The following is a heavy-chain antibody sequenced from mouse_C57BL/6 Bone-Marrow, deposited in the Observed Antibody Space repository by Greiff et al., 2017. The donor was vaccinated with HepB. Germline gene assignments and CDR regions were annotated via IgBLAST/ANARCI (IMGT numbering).Heavy chain of an antibody. D-gene: IGHD2-12*01. CDR1: GFTFSSYA. CDR2: ISDGGSYT. J-gene: IGHJ3*01. CDR3: ARERRYLAAY. V-gene: IGHV5-4*01. Sequence: EVQRVESGGGLVKPGGSLKLSCAASGFTFSSYAMSWVRQTPEKRLEWVATISDGGSYTYYPDNVKGRFTISRDNAKNNLYLQMSHLKSEDTAMYYCARERRYLAAYWGQGTLVTVSA.